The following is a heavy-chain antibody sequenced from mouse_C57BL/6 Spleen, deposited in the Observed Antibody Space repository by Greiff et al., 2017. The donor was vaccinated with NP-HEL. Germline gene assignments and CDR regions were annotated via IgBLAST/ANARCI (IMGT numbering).Heavy chain of an antibody. J-gene: IGHJ3*01. D-gene: IGHD1-1*01. V-gene: IGHV14-2*01. CDR3: TRGGNYLAY. CDR2: IDPESGGT. CDR1: GFTITDYY. Sequence: VQLQQSGAELVKPGASVKLSCTASGFTITDYYMHWVKQRTEQGLEWIGRIDPESGGTKYAPKFKGTATITADTSSNTVYLQLISVTSENTCVYYCTRGGNYLAYWGQGTLVTVSA.